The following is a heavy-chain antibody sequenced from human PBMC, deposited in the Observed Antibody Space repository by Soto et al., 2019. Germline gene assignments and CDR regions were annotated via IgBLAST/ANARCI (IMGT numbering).Heavy chain of an antibody. D-gene: IGHD3-22*01. Sequence: QDQLQESGPGLVKPLQTLSLSCNVSGGSITSGEYFWTWIRQPPGKGLEWIGHVYHTGSTYDNPPLKSRVTVSIDTSKNQFSLRLTSVTAADTAVYFCARAGIYDSSGSDWGYFYALDVWGPGTTVIVSS. CDR3: ARAGIYDSSGSDWGYFYALDV. V-gene: IGHV4-30-4*01. J-gene: IGHJ6*02. CDR2: VYHTGST. CDR1: GGSITSGEYF.